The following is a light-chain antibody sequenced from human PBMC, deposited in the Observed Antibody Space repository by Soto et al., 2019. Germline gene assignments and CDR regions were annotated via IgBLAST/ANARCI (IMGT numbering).Light chain of an antibody. J-gene: IGKJ2*01. V-gene: IGKV3-15*01. Sequence: EIVMTQSPATLSLSPGERAALSCRASQSINSELAWYQQKPGQPPSLLIYGASTRATGVPARFTGSESGSEFNLTISGLQSEDFAVYYCQQGHNWPLTFGQGTRLEI. CDR1: QSINSE. CDR2: GAS. CDR3: QQGHNWPLT.